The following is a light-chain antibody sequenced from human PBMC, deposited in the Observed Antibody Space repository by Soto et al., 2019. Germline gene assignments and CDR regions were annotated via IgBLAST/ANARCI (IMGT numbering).Light chain of an antibody. V-gene: IGLV2-14*01. CDR3: SSYTSNMTYV. J-gene: IGLJ1*01. Sequence: QSVPTLPASVSGSPGQSINISGTGTNSDVGSYNYVSWYQQHPGKAPKLLIYDVSDRPSGVVNRFSGSKSGNTASLTISGLQTEDEADYYCSSYTSNMTYVFGTGTKVTV. CDR1: NSDVGSYNY. CDR2: DVS.